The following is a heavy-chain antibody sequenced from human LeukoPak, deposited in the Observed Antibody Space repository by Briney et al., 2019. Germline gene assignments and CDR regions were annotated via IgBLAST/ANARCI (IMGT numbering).Heavy chain of an antibody. CDR2: ISYDGSNK. CDR3: ARGAGSGWLYYYYYYGMDV. D-gene: IGHD6-19*01. J-gene: IGHJ6*02. CDR1: GFTFSSYA. V-gene: IGHV3-30-3*01. Sequence: GRSLRLSCAASGFTFSSYAMHWVRQAPGKGLEWVAVISYDGSNKYYADSVKGRFTISRDNSKNTLYLQTNSLRAEDTAVYYCARGAGSGWLYYYYYYGMDVWGQGTTVTVSS.